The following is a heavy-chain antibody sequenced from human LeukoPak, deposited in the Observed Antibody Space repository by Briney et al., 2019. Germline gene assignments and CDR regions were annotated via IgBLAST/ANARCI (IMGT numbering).Heavy chain of an antibody. CDR3: ARGVAIVVVPAAIRRSLDY. V-gene: IGHV4-30-2*01. J-gene: IGHJ4*02. CDR2: IYHSGST. CDR1: GGSISSGGYS. Sequence: PSQTLSLTCAVSGGSISSGGYSWGWIRQPPGKGLEWIGYIYHSGSTYYNPSLKSRVTISVDRSKNQFSLKLSSVTAADTAVYYCARGVAIVVVPAAIRRSLDYWGQGTLVTVSS. D-gene: IGHD2-2*02.